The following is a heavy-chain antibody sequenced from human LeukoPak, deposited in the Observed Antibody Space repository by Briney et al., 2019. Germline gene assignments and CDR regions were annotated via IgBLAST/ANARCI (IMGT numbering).Heavy chain of an antibody. J-gene: IGHJ4*01. V-gene: IGHV3-74*01. CDR1: GFTSSSYW. CDR2: INSDGSST. Sequence: GGSLRLSCAASGFTSSSYWMHWVRQAPGKGLVWVSRINSDGSSTSYADSVKGRFTISRDNAKNTLYLQMNSLRAEDTAVYYCVQLWFGASDYWGQGTLVTVSS. CDR3: VQLWFGASDY. D-gene: IGHD3-10*01.